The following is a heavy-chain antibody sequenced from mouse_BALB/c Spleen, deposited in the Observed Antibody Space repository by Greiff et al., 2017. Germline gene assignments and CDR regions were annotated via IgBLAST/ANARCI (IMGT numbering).Heavy chain of an antibody. CDR3: ARGGLPYAMDY. Sequence: EVHLVESGGGLVKPGGSLKLSCAASGFTFSSYAMSWVRQTPEKRLEWVASISSGGSTYYPDSVKGRFTISRDNARNILYLQMSSLRSEDTAMYYCARGGLPYAMDYWGQGTSVTVSS. CDR2: ISSGGST. V-gene: IGHV5-6-5*01. J-gene: IGHJ4*01. CDR1: GFTFSSYA. D-gene: IGHD2-4*01.